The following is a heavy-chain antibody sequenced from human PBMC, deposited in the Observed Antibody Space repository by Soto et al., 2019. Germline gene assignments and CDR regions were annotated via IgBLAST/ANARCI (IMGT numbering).Heavy chain of an antibody. Sequence: PVKVSRKASGGTFSSHSISWVRQAPQQGLEWTGGIIPIFGTANYAQKFQGRGTITADESTSTAYMELSSLRSEDTAVYYCARSTYYYDSSGYYAPAPDFDYWGQGTLVTVSS. CDR1: GGTFSSHS. J-gene: IGHJ4*02. CDR2: IIPIFGTA. V-gene: IGHV1-69*13. D-gene: IGHD3-22*01. CDR3: ARSTYYYDSSGYYAPAPDFDY.